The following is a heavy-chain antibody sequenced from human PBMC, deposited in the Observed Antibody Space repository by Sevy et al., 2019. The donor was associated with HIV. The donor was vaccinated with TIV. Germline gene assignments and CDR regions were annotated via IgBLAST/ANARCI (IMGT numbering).Heavy chain of an antibody. D-gene: IGHD6-19*01. CDR3: ARVTAVADLYFDY. CDR1: GFTFSDHY. V-gene: IGHV3-72*01. Sequence: GESLKISCAASGFTFSDHYMDWVRQAPGKGLEWVGRIRNKANSHTTEYAASVKGRFTISREDSKNSVYLQMNSLKTEDTAVYYCARVTAVADLYFDYWGQGTLVTVSS. CDR2: IRNKANSHTT. J-gene: IGHJ4*02.